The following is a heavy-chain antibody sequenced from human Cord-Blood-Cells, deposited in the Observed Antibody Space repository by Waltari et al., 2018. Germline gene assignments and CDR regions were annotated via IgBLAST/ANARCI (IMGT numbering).Heavy chain of an antibody. J-gene: IGHJ4*02. CDR3: ARGKSASIAAAAADY. Sequence: QVQLQESGPGLVKPSETLSLTCTVSGGSISSYYWSWIRQPPGKGLEWIGYIYYSGSTNYTPSLKSRVTISVDTSKNQFSLKLSSVTAADTAVYYCARGKSASIAAAAADYWGQGTLVTVSS. V-gene: IGHV4-59*01. CDR1: GGSISSYY. D-gene: IGHD6-13*01. CDR2: IYYSGST.